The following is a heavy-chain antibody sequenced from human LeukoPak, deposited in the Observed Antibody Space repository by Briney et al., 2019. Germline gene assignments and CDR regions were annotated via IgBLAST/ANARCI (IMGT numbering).Heavy chain of an antibody. CDR2: IYYSGST. J-gene: IGHJ4*02. V-gene: IGHV4-59*01. CDR3: ARDPGSSWQNYFDN. Sequence: GYIYYSGSTNYNPSLKSRVTISVDTSKNQFSLKLSSVTAAGTAVYYCARDPGSSWQNYFDNWGQGTLVTVSS. D-gene: IGHD6-13*01.